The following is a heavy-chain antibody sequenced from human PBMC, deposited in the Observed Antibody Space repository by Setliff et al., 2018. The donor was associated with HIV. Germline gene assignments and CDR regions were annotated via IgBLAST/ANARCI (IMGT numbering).Heavy chain of an antibody. CDR3: VRGRIDTYWDYFKEYFFNYIDV. D-gene: IGHD3-9*01. J-gene: IGHJ6*03. CDR1: GNSSVTNYF. Sequence: PSETLSLTCTILGNSSVTNYFWGWIRAPADKGLEWIGHIAARGDPNYNTSLKSRLSMSVHTSKNQISLSLTSVSAADTAVYFCVRGRIDTYWDYFKEYFFNYIDVWGQGTTVTVSS. CDR2: IAARGDP. V-gene: IGHV4-4*07.